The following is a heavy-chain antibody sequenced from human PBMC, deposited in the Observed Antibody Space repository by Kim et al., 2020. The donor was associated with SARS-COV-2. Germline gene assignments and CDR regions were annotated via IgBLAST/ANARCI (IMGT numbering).Heavy chain of an antibody. J-gene: IGHJ4*02. CDR2: ISYDGSNK. V-gene: IGHV3-30*18. CDR1: GFTFSSYG. CDR3: AKGEIRRRHGPGLDY. D-gene: IGHD3-10*01. Sequence: GGSLRLSCAASGFTFSSYGMHWVRQAPGKGLEWVAVISYDGSNKYYADSVKGRFTISRDNSKNTLYLQMNSLRAEDTAVYYCAKGEIRRRHGPGLDYWGQGTLVTVSS.